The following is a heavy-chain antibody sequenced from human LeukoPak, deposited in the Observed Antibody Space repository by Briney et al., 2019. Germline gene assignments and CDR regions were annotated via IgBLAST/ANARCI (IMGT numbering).Heavy chain of an antibody. J-gene: IGHJ3*02. CDR2: IIPIFGTA. CDR1: GDTFSSYA. V-gene: IGHV1-69*05. Sequence: SVKVSCKASGDTFSSYAISWVRQAPGQGLEWMGGIIPIFGTANYAQKFQGRVTITTDESTSTAYMELSSLRSEDTAVYYCAGEEDDAFDIWGQGTMVTVSS. CDR3: AGEEDDAFDI.